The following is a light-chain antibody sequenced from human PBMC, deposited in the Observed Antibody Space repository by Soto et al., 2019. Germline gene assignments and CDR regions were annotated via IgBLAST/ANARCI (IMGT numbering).Light chain of an antibody. V-gene: IGLV2-8*01. CDR1: SSDVGRYNH. Sequence: QSALTQPPSASGSPGQSVTISCTGTSSDVGRYNHVSWYQQHPGKAPKLIIYEVSKRPSGVPDRFSGSKSGNTASLTVSGLQAEDEADYYCSSYAGSRDLLFGGGTKVTVL. CDR3: SSYAGSRDLL. CDR2: EVS. J-gene: IGLJ2*01.